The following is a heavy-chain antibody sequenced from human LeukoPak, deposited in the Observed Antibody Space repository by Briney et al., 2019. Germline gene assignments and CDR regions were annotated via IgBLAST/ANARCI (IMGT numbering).Heavy chain of an antibody. CDR1: GFTFSSYG. D-gene: IGHD3-10*01. Sequence: PGGSLRLSCAASGFTFSSYGMNWVRQAPGKGLEWVSYISSSSSTIYYADSVKGRFTISRDNAKNSLYLQMNSLRAEDTAVYYCASLAGSYYPSYDAFDIWGQGTMVTVSS. J-gene: IGHJ3*02. CDR2: ISSSSSTI. V-gene: IGHV3-48*01. CDR3: ASLAGSYYPSYDAFDI.